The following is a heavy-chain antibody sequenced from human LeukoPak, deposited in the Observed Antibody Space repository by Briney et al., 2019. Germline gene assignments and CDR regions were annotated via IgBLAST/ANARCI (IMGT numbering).Heavy chain of an antibody. CDR2: INYSGST. CDR1: GGSISSSSYY. J-gene: IGHJ4*02. D-gene: IGHD3-10*01. Sequence: SETLSLTCTVSGGSISSSSYYWGWIRQPPGKGLEWIGSINYSGSTYHNPSLKSRVTISVDRSKNQFSLKLSSVTAADTAMYYCAGGFHYYASGAFDYWGQGTLVTVSS. CDR3: AGGFHYYASGAFDY. V-gene: IGHV4-39*07.